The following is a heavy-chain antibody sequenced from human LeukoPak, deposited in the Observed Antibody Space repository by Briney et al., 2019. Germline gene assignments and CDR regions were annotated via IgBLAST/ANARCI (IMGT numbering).Heavy chain of an antibody. D-gene: IGHD2-15*01. V-gene: IGHV1-46*01. Sequence: ASVKVSCKASGYTFTSYYMHWVRQAPGQGLEWMGIINPSGGSTSYAQKFQGRVTMTRDMSTSTVYMELSSLRSEDTAVYYCARDSGSRYCSGGSCYSGYYYYYMDVWGKGTTVTVSS. J-gene: IGHJ6*03. CDR2: INPSGGST. CDR1: GYTFTSYY. CDR3: ARDSGSRYCSGGSCYSGYYYYYMDV.